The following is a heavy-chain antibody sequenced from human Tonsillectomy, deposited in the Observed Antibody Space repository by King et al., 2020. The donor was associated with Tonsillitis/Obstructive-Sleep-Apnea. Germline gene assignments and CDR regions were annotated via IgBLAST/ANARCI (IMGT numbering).Heavy chain of an antibody. Sequence: VQLVESGGGLVKPGGSLRLSCAASRVTFSDYYMSWIRQAPGKGLEWVSYISSSSSYTNYAESVKGRFTISRDNAKNSLYLQMNSLRAEDTAVYYCATLQGYCSSTSCHFDYWGQGTLVSVSS. D-gene: IGHD2-2*01. CDR2: ISSSSSYT. V-gene: IGHV3-11*05. CDR1: RVTFSDYY. CDR3: ATLQGYCSSTSCHFDY. J-gene: IGHJ4*02.